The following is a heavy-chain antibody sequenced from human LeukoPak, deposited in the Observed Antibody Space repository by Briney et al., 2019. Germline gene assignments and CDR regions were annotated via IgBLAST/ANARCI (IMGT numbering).Heavy chain of an antibody. V-gene: IGHV5-51*01. D-gene: IGHD2-15*01. CDR2: IYPGDSYT. CDR1: GYSFTNYW. CDR3: AREVVIAPRRGYAFDI. Sequence: GESLKISCEGSGYSFTNYWIGWVRQMPGKGLEWMGVIYPGDSYTRYSPSFQGQVTISADKSINTAYLQWSSLEASDTAMYYCAREVVIAPRRGYAFDIWGQGTVVTVSS. J-gene: IGHJ3*02.